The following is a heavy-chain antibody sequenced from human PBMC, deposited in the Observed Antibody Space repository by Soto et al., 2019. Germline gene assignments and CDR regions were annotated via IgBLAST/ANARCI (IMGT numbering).Heavy chain of an antibody. Sequence: SETLSLTCAVYGGSFSGYYWSWIRQPPGKGLEWIGEINHSGSTNYNASLKSRVTISVDTSKNQFSLKLSSVTAADTAVYYCAIQLVPHLGYYYYGMDVWGQGTTVTVSS. CDR2: INHSGST. J-gene: IGHJ6*02. V-gene: IGHV4-34*01. D-gene: IGHD6-6*01. CDR1: GGSFSGYY. CDR3: AIQLVPHLGYYYYGMDV.